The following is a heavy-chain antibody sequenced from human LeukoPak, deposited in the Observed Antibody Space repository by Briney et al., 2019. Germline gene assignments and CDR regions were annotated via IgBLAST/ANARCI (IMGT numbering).Heavy chain of an antibody. CDR2: IYYSGST. CDR3: ARGLRGYSYGYVSVD. Sequence: SETLSLTCTVSGGSISSYYWSWIRQPPGKGLEWIGYIYYSGSTNYNPSLKSRVTISVDTSKNQFSLRLSSVTAADTAVYYCARGLRGYSYGYVSVDWGQGTLVTVSS. D-gene: IGHD5-18*01. CDR1: GGSISSYY. V-gene: IGHV4-59*01. J-gene: IGHJ4*02.